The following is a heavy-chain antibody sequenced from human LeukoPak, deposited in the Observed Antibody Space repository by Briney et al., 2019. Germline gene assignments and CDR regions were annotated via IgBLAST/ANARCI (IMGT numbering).Heavy chain of an antibody. CDR3: AKVELDYGWGSQIDY. V-gene: IGHV3-30*18. D-gene: IGHD3-10*01. CDR2: ISYDGSNK. CDR1: GFTFSSYG. J-gene: IGHJ4*02. Sequence: PGRSLRLSCAASGFTFSSYGMHWVRQAPGKGLEWVAVISYDGSNKYYADSVKGRFTISRDNSKNTLYLQMNSLRAEDTAVYYCAKVELDYGWGSQIDYGGQGTLVTVS.